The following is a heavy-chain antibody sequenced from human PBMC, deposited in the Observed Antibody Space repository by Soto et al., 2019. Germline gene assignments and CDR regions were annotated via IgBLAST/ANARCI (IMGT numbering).Heavy chain of an antibody. CDR3: ARDRIAVAAHYYYYYGMDV. J-gene: IGHJ6*02. D-gene: IGHD6-19*01. CDR2: ISSSGSTI. CDR1: GFTFSDYY. V-gene: IGHV3-11*01. Sequence: PGGSLRLSCAASGFTFSDYYMSWIRQAPGKGLEWVSYISSSGSTIYYADSVKGRFTISRDNAKNSLYLQMNSLRAEDTAVYYCARDRIAVAAHYYYYYGMDVWGQGTTVTVSS.